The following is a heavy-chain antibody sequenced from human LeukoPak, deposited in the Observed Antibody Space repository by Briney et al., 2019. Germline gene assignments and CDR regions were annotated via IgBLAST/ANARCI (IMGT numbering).Heavy chain of an antibody. CDR1: GFTFSKYA. CDR3: ARLFGTGSSPSDY. V-gene: IGHV3-23*01. Sequence: GGSLRLSCAASGFTFSKYAMTWVRQAPGKGLEWVSGISGSGENTDYADSVKGRSPISRDNSKNTLTLHMNTLRVATTAVYSWARLFGTGSSPSDYWGQGTLVTVS. D-gene: IGHD1-1*01. CDR2: ISGSGENT. J-gene: IGHJ4*02.